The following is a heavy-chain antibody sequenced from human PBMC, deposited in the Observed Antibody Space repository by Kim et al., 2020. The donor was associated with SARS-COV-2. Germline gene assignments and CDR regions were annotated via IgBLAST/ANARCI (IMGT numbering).Heavy chain of an antibody. V-gene: IGHV3-23*01. Sequence: GGSLRLSCVGSGFTFSSYAIAWVRQAPGKDLEWVSAINGGGDSTYYADSVKGRFTISRDNSKNTVNLEMDSLRVEDSAMYQCVKVVVVSGATVRGWFD. CDR3: VKVVVVSGATVRGWFD. CDR1: GFTFSSYA. D-gene: IGHD2-15*01. J-gene: IGHJ5*01. CDR2: INGGGDST.